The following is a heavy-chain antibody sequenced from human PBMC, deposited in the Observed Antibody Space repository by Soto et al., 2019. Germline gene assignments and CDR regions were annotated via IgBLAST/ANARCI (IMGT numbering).Heavy chain of an antibody. CDR1: GFSLTTSGVG. Sequence: QITLKESGPTLVKPTQTLTLTCTFSGFSLTTSGVGVGWIRQPPGKALEWLALILKSRLTITKDTSKNQVVLTMTNMDPADTATYFCAHRTTPVTWWFDPWGQGTLVTVSS. CDR3: AHRTTPVTWWFDP. D-gene: IGHD4-17*01. CDR2: I. J-gene: IGHJ5*02. V-gene: IGHV2-5*01.